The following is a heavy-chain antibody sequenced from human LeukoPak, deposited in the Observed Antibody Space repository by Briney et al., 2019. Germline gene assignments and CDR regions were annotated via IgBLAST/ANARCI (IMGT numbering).Heavy chain of an antibody. Sequence: PSETLSLTCTVSGASTSHFYWNWIRQPPGKGLEWIGYMHNSGSSKHSPSLKSRDTISIDTSKNQFSLQLTSVTAADTAMYFCARSAEWLRNAFDIWGQGTMVSVSS. D-gene: IGHD5-12*01. CDR3: ARSAEWLRNAFDI. CDR1: GASTSHFY. CDR2: MHNSGSS. V-gene: IGHV4-59*01. J-gene: IGHJ3*02.